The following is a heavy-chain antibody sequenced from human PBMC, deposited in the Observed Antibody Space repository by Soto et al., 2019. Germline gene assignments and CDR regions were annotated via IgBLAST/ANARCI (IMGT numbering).Heavy chain of an antibody. V-gene: IGHV4-34*08. CDR1: GGTFRDYY. CDR3: AGLIRFGNRRRHHGLDV. J-gene: IGHJ6*01. Sequence: SLTLPLTCAVYGGTFRDYYWSWIRQPPGKGLEGIGEINHSGSTNYNPPRKSRVTISVDTSKNQFSLKLSSVTAADTAVYYCAGLIRFGNRRRHHGLDVRGQGPMVT. D-gene: IGHD3-10*01. CDR2: INHSGST.